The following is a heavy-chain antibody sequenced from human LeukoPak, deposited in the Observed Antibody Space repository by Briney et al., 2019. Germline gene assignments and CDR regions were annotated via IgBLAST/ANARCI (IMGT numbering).Heavy chain of an antibody. CDR1: GVSFSGYY. CDR2: INHSGST. D-gene: IGHD5-24*01. V-gene: IGHV4-34*01. CDR3: ATEMATAIDY. Sequence: SETLSLTCAVYGVSFSGYYWSWIRQPPGKGLEWIGEINHSGSTNYNPSLKSRVTISVDTSKNQFSLKLSSVTAADTAVYYCATEMATAIDYWGQGTLVTVSS. J-gene: IGHJ4*02.